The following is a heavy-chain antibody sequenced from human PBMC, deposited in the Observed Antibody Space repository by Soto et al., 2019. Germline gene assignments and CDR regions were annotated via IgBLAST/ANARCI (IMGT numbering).Heavy chain of an antibody. J-gene: IGHJ3*02. CDR2: ISGSGGST. Sequence: GGSLRLSCAASGFTFSSYAMSWVRQAPGKGLEWVSAISGSGGSTYYADSVKGRFTIFRDNSKNTLYLQMNSLRAEDTAVYYCAKVRAKWELLDAFDIWGQGTMVTVSS. V-gene: IGHV3-23*01. CDR1: GFTFSSYA. CDR3: AKVRAKWELLDAFDI. D-gene: IGHD1-26*01.